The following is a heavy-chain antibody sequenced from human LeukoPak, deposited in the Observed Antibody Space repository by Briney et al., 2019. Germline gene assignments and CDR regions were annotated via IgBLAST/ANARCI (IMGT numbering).Heavy chain of an antibody. J-gene: IGHJ5*02. Sequence: GASVKVSCKASGYTFTGYYMHWVRQAPGQGLEWMGWINPNSGGTNYAQKFQGRATMTRDTSISTAYMELSRLRSDDTAVYYCARDPNLSSGYDYTVEWFDPWGQGTLVTVSS. CDR3: ARDPNLSSGYDYTVEWFDP. CDR2: INPNSGGT. V-gene: IGHV1-2*02. CDR1: GYTFTGYY. D-gene: IGHD3-22*01.